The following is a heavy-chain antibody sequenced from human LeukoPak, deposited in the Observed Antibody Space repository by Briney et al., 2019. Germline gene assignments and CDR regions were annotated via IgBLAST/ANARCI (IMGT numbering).Heavy chain of an antibody. CDR3: AAGRISMIVTPDALDI. Sequence: GASVKVSCKASGYTFTSYDINWVRQATGQGLEWMGWMNPNSGNTGYAQKFQGRVTMTRDTSISTAYMELSSLRSEDTAVYYCAAGRISMIVTPDALDIWGQGTMVTVSS. V-gene: IGHV1-8*01. CDR2: MNPNSGNT. CDR1: GYTFTSYD. J-gene: IGHJ3*02. D-gene: IGHD3-22*01.